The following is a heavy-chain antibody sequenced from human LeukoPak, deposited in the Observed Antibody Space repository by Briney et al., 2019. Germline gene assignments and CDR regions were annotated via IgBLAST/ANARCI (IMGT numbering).Heavy chain of an antibody. CDR2: IKQDGSEK. CDR1: GFTFSSYA. CDR3: ATSTAAAGTD. D-gene: IGHD6-13*01. V-gene: IGHV3-7*03. J-gene: IGHJ4*02. Sequence: GGSLRLSCAASGFTFSSYAMSWVRQAPGKGLKWVANIKQDGSEKYYVDSVKGRFTISRDNAQNSLYLQMNSLRAEDTAIYYCATSTAAAGTDWGQGTLVTVSS.